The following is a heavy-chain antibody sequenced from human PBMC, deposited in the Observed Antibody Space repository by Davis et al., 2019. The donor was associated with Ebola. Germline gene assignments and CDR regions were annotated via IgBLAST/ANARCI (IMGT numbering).Heavy chain of an antibody. CDR3: AGNSVTTRLDYYGMDV. CDR1: GYTFTSFA. V-gene: IGHV1-3*01. CDR2: INAGNGNT. J-gene: IGHJ6*02. D-gene: IGHD4-17*01. Sequence: ASAMVSCKASGYTFTSFAIHWVRQAPGQRVEWMGWINAGNGNTIYSQNFQGRVTITRDTSASTVYMALSSLRSEDTAVYYCAGNSVTTRLDYYGMDVWSQGTTVTVSS.